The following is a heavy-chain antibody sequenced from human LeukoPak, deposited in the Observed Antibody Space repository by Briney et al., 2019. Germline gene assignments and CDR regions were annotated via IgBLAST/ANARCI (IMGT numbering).Heavy chain of an antibody. CDR2: ISAYNGNT. Sequence: GESLKISCKGSGYSFTSYWIGWVRQAPGQGLEWMGWISAYNGNTNYAQKLQGRVTMTTDTSTSTAYMELRSLRSDDTAVYYCARDVTIFGVVNMDVWGKGTTVTVSS. CDR3: ARDVTIFGVVNMDV. CDR1: GYSFTSYW. J-gene: IGHJ6*03. D-gene: IGHD3-3*01. V-gene: IGHV1-18*04.